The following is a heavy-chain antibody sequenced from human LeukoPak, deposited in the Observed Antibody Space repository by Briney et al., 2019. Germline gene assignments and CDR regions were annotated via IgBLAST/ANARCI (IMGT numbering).Heavy chain of an antibody. CDR2: TYYTSKWYS. Sequence: SQTLSLTCDISGDSVSSNSAAWSWIRQSPSRGLEWLRRTYYTSKWYSDYAVSVKSRITINTDTSNNQFSLHLNSVTPEDTAVYYCARDLRAGYSLPLDSWGQGTLVTVSS. CDR3: ARDLRAGYSLPLDS. CDR1: GDSVSSNSAA. V-gene: IGHV6-1*01. J-gene: IGHJ4*02. D-gene: IGHD2-15*01.